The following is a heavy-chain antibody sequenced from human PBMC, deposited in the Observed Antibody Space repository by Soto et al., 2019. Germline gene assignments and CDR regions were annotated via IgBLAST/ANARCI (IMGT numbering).Heavy chain of an antibody. V-gene: IGHV1-18*01. CDR3: ARENGITGTTVFFRDY. D-gene: IGHD1-7*01. J-gene: IGHJ4*02. CDR2: ISAYNGNT. CDR1: GYTFTSYG. Sequence: ASVKVSCKASGYTFTSYGISWVRQAPGQGLEWMGWISAYNGNTNYAQKLQGRVTMTTDTSTSTAYMELRSLRSDDTAVYYCARENGITGTTVFFRDYRGQGTLVTVSS.